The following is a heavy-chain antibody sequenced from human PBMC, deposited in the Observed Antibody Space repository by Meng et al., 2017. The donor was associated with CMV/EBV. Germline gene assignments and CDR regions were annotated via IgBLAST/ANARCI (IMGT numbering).Heavy chain of an antibody. D-gene: IGHD3-16*01. CDR3: ARGVYRFDP. J-gene: IGHJ5*02. V-gene: IGHV4-31*02. CDR2: IYYSGST. Sequence: LTLSVSGGSINCGGYYWSWIRQHPGKGLEWIGYIYYSGSTYYNPSLKSRVTISVDTSKNQFSLKLSSVTAASTAVYYCARGVYRFDPWGQGTLVTVSS. CDR1: GGSINCGGYY.